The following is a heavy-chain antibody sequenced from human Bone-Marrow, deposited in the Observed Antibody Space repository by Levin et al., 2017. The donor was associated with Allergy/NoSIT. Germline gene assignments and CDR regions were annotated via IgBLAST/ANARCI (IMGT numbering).Heavy chain of an antibody. D-gene: IGHD2-2*01. CDR3: AFSYCSGTSCYPY. Sequence: GESLKISCTVSGFNFRDYYMTWIRQAPGKGLEWLAFISSGSDFTKYADSVRGRFTISRDNAKNSLFLQMSTLKIEDTALYYCAFSYCSGTSCYPYWGQGTLVSVSS. V-gene: IGHV3-11*06. J-gene: IGHJ4*02. CDR1: GFNFRDYY. CDR2: ISSGSDFT.